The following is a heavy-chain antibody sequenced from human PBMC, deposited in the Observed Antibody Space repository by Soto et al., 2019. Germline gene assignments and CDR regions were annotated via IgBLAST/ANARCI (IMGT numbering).Heavy chain of an antibody. J-gene: IGHJ6*02. Sequence: QVQLVQSGAEVKKPGSSVKVSCKASGGTFSSYAISWVRQAPGQGLEWMGGIIPIFGTANYAQKFQGRVTITADESTSTAYMELSSLRSEDTAVYYCARDFGESYGYIRYYYYGMDVWGQGTTVTVSS. CDR2: IIPIFGTA. D-gene: IGHD5-18*01. CDR1: GGTFSSYA. V-gene: IGHV1-69*12. CDR3: ARDFGESYGYIRYYYYGMDV.